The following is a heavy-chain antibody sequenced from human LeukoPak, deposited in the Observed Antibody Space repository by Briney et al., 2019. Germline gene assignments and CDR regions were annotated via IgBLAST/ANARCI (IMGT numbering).Heavy chain of an antibody. V-gene: IGHV4-34*01. CDR2: INHSGST. CDR1: GGSFSGYY. J-gene: IGHJ3*02. D-gene: IGHD1-7*01. CDR3: ARGRTNTEDAFDI. Sequence: SETLSLTCAVYGGSFSGYYWSWIRQPPGKGLEWIGEINHSGSTNYNPSLKSRVTISVDRSKNQFSLKLSSVTAADTAVYYCARGRTNTEDAFDIWGQGTMVTVSS.